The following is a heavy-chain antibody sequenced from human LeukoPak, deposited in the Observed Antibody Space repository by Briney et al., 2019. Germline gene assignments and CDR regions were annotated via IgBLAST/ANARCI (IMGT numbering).Heavy chain of an antibody. CDR1: GVTFSDYY. CDR3: AREPESSSATSFGFDP. Sequence: GGSLRLSCAASGVTFSDYYMSWIRQAPGKGLEWVSYISSSGSTIYYADSVKGRFTISRDNAKNSLYLQMNSLRAEDTAVYYCAREPESSSATSFGFDPWGQGTLVTVSS. V-gene: IGHV3-11*01. J-gene: IGHJ5*02. D-gene: IGHD2-2*01. CDR2: ISSSGSTI.